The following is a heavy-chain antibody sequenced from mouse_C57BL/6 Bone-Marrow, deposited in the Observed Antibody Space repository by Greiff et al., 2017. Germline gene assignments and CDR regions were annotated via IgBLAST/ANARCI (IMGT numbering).Heavy chain of an antibody. CDR2: INPSSGYT. CDR1: GYTFTSYW. D-gene: IGHD1-1*01. Sequence: VQLQQSGAELAKPGASVKLSCKASGYTFTSYWMHWVQQRPGKGLEWIGYINPSSGYTKYNQKFKDKATLTADKSSSTAYMQLSSLTYADSAVYYCARHYYGSSPDYWGQGTTLTVSS. J-gene: IGHJ2*01. CDR3: ARHYYGSSPDY. V-gene: IGHV1-7*01.